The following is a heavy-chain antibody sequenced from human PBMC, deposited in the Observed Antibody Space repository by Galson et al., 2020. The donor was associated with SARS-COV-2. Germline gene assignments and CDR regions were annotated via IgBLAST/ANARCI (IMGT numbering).Heavy chain of an antibody. V-gene: IGHV3-74*01. CDR1: GFTFSSYW. CDR2: INSDGSDT. D-gene: IGHD1-1*01. CDR3: AKVTGTTVSVGSFGMTV. Sequence: PGASLRLSCAASGFTFSSYWMHWVRQAPGKGLVWVSRINSDGSDTTYADSVKGRFTISRDNSKNTLFLQMNSLRADDTAVYYCAKVTGTTVSVGSFGMTVWGQGTTVSVSS. J-gene: IGHJ6*02.